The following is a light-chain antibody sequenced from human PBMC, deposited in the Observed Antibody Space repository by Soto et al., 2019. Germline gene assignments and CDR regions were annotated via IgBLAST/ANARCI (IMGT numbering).Light chain of an antibody. CDR3: MQALQTPPFT. Sequence: DIVMTQSPLSLPVTPGEPASISCGSSQSLLHNNGYNYLDWYLQKPGQSPQLLIYLGSNRASGVPDRFSGRGSGTYFTLKISRVEAEDAGVYYCMQALQTPPFTFGPATNVDI. CDR1: QSLLHNNGYNY. CDR2: LGS. V-gene: IGKV2-28*01. J-gene: IGKJ3*01.